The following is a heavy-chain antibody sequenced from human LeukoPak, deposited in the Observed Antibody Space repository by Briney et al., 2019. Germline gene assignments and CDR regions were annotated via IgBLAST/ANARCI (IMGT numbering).Heavy chain of an antibody. Sequence: ASVKVSCKAPGYTFTGYYMHWVRQAPGQGLECMGWFNPNSGGTNYAQKFQGRVTMTRDTSISTAYIELSRLRSDDTAVYYCARYDYSNLDMAEYFQHWGQGTLVTV. CDR1: GYTFTGYY. D-gene: IGHD4-11*01. CDR2: FNPNSGGT. CDR3: ARYDYSNLDMAEYFQH. J-gene: IGHJ1*01. V-gene: IGHV1-2*02.